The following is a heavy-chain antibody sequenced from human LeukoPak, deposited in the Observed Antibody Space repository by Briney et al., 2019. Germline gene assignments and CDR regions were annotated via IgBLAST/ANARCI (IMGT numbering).Heavy chain of an antibody. D-gene: IGHD2-15*01. V-gene: IGHV3-30*18. CDR1: GFTFSSYG. Sequence: QPGMSLRLSCAASGFTFSSYGMHWVRQAPGKGLEWVAVISYDGSNKYYADSVKGRFTISRDNSKNTLYLQMNSLRAEDTAVYYCAKHGSGGLDDAFDIWGQGTMVTVSS. CDR2: ISYDGSNK. J-gene: IGHJ3*02. CDR3: AKHGSGGLDDAFDI.